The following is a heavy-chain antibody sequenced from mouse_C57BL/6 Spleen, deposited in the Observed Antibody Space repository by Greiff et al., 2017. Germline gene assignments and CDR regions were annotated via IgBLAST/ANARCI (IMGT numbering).Heavy chain of an antibody. Sequence: VQLQQPGAELVKPGASVKLSCKASGYTFTSYWMQWVKQRPGQGLEWIGEIDPTDSYTNYNQKFKGKATLTVDTSSSTAYMQLSRLTSEDSAVYYCSRGAGLYFDYWGQGTTLTVSS. J-gene: IGHJ2*01. CDR2: IDPTDSYT. V-gene: IGHV1-50*01. D-gene: IGHD3-3*01. CDR1: GYTFTSYW. CDR3: SRGAGLYFDY.